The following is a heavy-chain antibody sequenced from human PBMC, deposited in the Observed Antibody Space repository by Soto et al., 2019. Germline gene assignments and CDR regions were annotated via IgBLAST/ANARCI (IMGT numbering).Heavy chain of an antibody. CDR2: IKQDGSEK. Sequence: QPGGSLRLSCAASVFTFSSYWMSWVRQAPGKGLEWVANIKQDGSEKYYVDSVKGRFTISRDNAKNSLYLQMNSLRAEDTAVYYCARDKGGPSGYEWDYWGQGTLVTVSS. D-gene: IGHD5-12*01. J-gene: IGHJ4*02. CDR1: VFTFSSYW. V-gene: IGHV3-7*01. CDR3: ARDKGGPSGYEWDY.